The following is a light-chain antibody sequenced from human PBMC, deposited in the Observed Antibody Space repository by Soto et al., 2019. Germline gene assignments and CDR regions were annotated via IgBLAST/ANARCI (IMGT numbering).Light chain of an antibody. CDR3: SSYTKSSTLV. Sequence: QSALTQPASVSGSPGQSLTISCTGTSSDVGAYNYVSWYQHHPGKAPKLLLYEVNNRPSGVSNRFSGSKSGNTASLSISGLQAEDEADYYCSSYTKSSTLVFGGGTKLTVL. CDR2: EVN. J-gene: IGLJ2*01. CDR1: SSDVGAYNY. V-gene: IGLV2-14*01.